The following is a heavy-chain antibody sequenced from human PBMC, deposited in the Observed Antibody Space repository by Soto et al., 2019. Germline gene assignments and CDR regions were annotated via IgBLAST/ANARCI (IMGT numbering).Heavy chain of an antibody. D-gene: IGHD3-10*01. J-gene: IGHJ3*02. CDR2: IYYSGST. CDR1: GGSISSGGYY. CDR3: ARVYYYGSGTRYFYAFDI. Sequence: PSETLSLTCTVSGGSISSGGYYWSWIRQHPGKGLEWIGYIYYSGSTYYNPSLKSRVTISVDTSKNQFSLKLSSVTAADTAVYYCARVYYYGSGTRYFYAFDIWGQGTMVTVSS. V-gene: IGHV4-31*03.